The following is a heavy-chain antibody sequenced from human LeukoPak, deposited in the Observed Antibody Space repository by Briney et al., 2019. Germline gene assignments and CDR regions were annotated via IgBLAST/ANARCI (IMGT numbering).Heavy chain of an antibody. Sequence: KASETLSLTCSVSGGSMSISDFYWNWIRQLPGKGLERIGYTYNSGNTYYNPSFGSRVTISTDTSMNQFFLKSHSVTAADTPVYYCARSSGWRDAFDFWGRGTMVTVSS. CDR3: ARSSGWRDAFDF. D-gene: IGHD6-19*01. J-gene: IGHJ3*01. CDR1: GGSMSISDFY. V-gene: IGHV4-31*03. CDR2: TYNSGNT.